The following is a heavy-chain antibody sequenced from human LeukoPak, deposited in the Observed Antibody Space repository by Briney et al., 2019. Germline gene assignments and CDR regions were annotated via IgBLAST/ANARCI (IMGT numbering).Heavy chain of an antibody. V-gene: IGHV3-15*01. CDR3: TTDLRITMVRGVIGDAFDI. Sequence: PGGSLRLSCAASGFTFSNSNMNWVRQAPGKGLEWVGRIKSKTDGGTTDYAAPVKGRFTISRNDSKNTLYLQMNSLKTEDTAVYYCTTDLRITMVRGVIGDAFDIWGQGTMVTVSS. CDR1: GFTFSNSN. J-gene: IGHJ3*02. D-gene: IGHD3-10*01. CDR2: IKSKTDGGTT.